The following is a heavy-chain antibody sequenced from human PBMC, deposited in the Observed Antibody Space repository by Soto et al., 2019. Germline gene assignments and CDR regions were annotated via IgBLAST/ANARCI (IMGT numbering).Heavy chain of an antibody. Sequence: EVQLVESGGGLVQPGGSLRLSCAASGFTFGSYWMTWVRRAPGRGLEWLTNVNQDGSEKFYLASLRGRFTVSRDNAKNSLYLEMNSLRVEDTAVYYCARPSGYCSGGSCFPFDYWGQGILVTVSS. CDR1: GFTFGSYW. CDR3: ARPSGYCSGGSCFPFDY. CDR2: VNQDGSEK. J-gene: IGHJ4*02. V-gene: IGHV3-7*01. D-gene: IGHD2-15*01.